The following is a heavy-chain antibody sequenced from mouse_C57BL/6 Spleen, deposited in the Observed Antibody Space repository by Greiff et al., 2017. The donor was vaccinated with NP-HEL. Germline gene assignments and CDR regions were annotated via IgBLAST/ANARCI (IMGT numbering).Heavy chain of an antibody. Sequence: DVQLVESGGGLVKPGGSLKLSCAASGFTFSSYAMSWVRQTPEKRLEWVATISDGGSYTYYPDNVKGRFTISRDNAKNNLYLQMSTLKSEDTAMYYCARESNLLLRYPAYWGQGTLVTVSA. V-gene: IGHV5-4*01. CDR2: ISDGGSYT. D-gene: IGHD1-1*01. J-gene: IGHJ3*01. CDR3: ARESNLLLRYPAY. CDR1: GFTFSSYA.